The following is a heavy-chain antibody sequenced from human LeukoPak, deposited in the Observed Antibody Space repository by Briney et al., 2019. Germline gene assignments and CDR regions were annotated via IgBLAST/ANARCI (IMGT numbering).Heavy chain of an antibody. CDR3: ARGSGYSYGYDWFDP. J-gene: IGHJ5*02. CDR1: GGSISSYY. Sequence: SETLSLTCTVSGGSISSYYWSWIRQPAGKGLEWIGRIYTSGSTKYNPSLKSRVTMSVDTSKNQLSLKLSSVTAADTAVYYCARGSGYSYGYDWFDPWGQGTLVTVSS. V-gene: IGHV4-4*07. CDR2: IYTSGST. D-gene: IGHD5-18*01.